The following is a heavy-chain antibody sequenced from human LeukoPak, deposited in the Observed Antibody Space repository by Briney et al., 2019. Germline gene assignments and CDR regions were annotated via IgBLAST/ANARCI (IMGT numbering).Heavy chain of an antibody. V-gene: IGHV3-48*01. Sequence: GGSLRLSCAASGFTFSSYSMNWVRQAPGKGLEWVSYISSSSSSMSYADSVKGRFTISRDNAKNSLYLQMNSLRAEDTAVYYCARLNFKGFEYWGQGTLVTVSS. CDR2: ISSSSSSM. CDR3: ARLNFKGFEY. J-gene: IGHJ4*02. CDR1: GFTFSSYS.